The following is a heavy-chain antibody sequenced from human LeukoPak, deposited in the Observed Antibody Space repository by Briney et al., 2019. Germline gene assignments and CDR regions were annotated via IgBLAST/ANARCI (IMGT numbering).Heavy chain of an antibody. D-gene: IGHD6-13*01. CDR2: ISGSGGVT. Sequence: GGSLRLSCAASGFTFSNYAMNWVRQAPGKGLEWVSVISGSGGVTFYADSMKGRFTISRDNTKNTPYLQMNSLSAEDTAVYYCAKRVAAPGPTFDYWGQGTLVTVSS. CDR3: AKRVAAPGPTFDY. V-gene: IGHV3-23*01. CDR1: GFTFSNYA. J-gene: IGHJ4*02.